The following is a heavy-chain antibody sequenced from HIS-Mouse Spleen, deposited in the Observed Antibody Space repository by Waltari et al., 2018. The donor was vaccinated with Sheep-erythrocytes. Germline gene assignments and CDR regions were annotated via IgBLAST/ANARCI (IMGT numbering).Heavy chain of an antibody. CDR1: GFTFGRDR. V-gene: IGHV3-21*01. J-gene: IGHJ4*02. D-gene: IGHD1-26*01. CDR2: ISSSSSYI. CDR3: ARVASGATFDY. Sequence: EVQLVESGGGLVKPGGSLRLSCAASGFTFGRDRMNWVRQAPGKGLGWVSSISSSSSYIYYADSVKGRFTISRDNAKNSLYLQMNSLRAEDTAVYYCARVASGATFDYWGQGTLVTVSS.